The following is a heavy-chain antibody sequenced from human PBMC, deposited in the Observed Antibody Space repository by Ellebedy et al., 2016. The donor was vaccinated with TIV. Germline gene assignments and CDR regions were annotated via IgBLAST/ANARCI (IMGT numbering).Heavy chain of an antibody. CDR3: ARHSGGHGFDI. J-gene: IGHJ3*02. V-gene: IGHV3-74*01. CDR2: ISSDGSDT. CDR1: GFSISSHR. D-gene: IGHD2-21*01. Sequence: GESLKISCAASGFSISSHRMHWVRQAAGKRLVWVSHISSDGSDTSYADSVKGRFIISRDNAENTLDLQMSSLRSEDTALYYCARHSGGHGFDIWGQGTMVTVSP.